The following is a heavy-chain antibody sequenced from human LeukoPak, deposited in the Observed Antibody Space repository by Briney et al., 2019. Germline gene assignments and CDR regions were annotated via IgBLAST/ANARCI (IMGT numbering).Heavy chain of an antibody. CDR3: ARWLGYDILSGYYRSLYYFDY. CDR2: IRYDGSSE. V-gene: IGHV3-30*02. D-gene: IGHD3-9*01. Sequence: GGSLRLSCAASGFVFSDYGMHWVRQAPGKGLEWVAFIRYDGSSEFYADSVKGRFTISRDNAKNSLYLQMNSLRAEDTAVYYCARWLGYDILSGYYRSLYYFDYWGQGTLVTVSS. CDR1: GFVFSDYG. J-gene: IGHJ4*02.